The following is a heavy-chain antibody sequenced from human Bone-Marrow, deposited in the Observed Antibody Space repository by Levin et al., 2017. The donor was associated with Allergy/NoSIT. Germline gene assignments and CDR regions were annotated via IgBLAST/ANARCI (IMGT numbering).Heavy chain of an antibody. CDR2: IYHSGST. CDR3: ARDRRIAAAGSYYYYYMDV. D-gene: IGHD6-13*01. V-gene: IGHV4-38-2*02. CDR1: GYSISSGYY. Sequence: SETLSLTCAVSGYSISSGYYWGWIRQPPGKGLEWIGSIYHSGSTYYNPSLKSRVTISVDTSKNQFSLKLSSVTAADTAVYYCARDRRIAAAGSYYYYYMDVWGKGTTVTVSS. J-gene: IGHJ6*03.